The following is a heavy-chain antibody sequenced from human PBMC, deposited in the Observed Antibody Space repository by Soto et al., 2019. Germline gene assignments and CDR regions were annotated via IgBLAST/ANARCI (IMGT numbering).Heavy chain of an antibody. CDR2: IDPRDSYT. J-gene: IGHJ6*02. D-gene: IGHD2-2*01. CDR3: AREVRLPAAYYHYYGMDV. CDR1: GYSFISYW. V-gene: IGHV5-10-1*01. Sequence: GESLKISCKGSGYSFISYWISWVRQTPGKGPEGMGRIDPRDSYTSYSPSFQGHVTISVDKATTTAYLQWSSLKASDTDMHYCAREVRLPAAYYHYYGMDVWGQGTTVTVSS.